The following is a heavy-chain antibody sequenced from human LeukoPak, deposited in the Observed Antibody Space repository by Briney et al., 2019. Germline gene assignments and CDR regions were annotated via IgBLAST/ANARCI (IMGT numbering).Heavy chain of an antibody. CDR2: IFYTGST. D-gene: IGHD3-10*01. J-gene: IGHJ4*02. Sequence: SETLSLTCTISGGSIGSYFWSWIRQPPGKGLEWIGYIFYTGSTNYSPSLKSRVTISLGTSKNQFSLNLTSVTAADTAVYFCARIRSSLTVDYWGQGTLVSVSS. V-gene: IGHV4-59*01. CDR3: ARIRSSLTVDY. CDR1: GGSIGSYF.